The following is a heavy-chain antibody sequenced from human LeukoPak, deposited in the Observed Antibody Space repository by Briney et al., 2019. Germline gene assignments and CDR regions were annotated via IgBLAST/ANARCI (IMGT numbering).Heavy chain of an antibody. J-gene: IGHJ4*02. D-gene: IGHD3-22*01. Sequence: GASVKVSCKASGYTFTGYYIHWVRQAPGQGLEWMGWINPDSGGTNYAQKFQGRVTMTRDTSIRTAYMELSRLRSDDTAVYYCASQGITMIVVPPSNWGQGTLVTVSS. CDR3: ASQGITMIVVPPSN. CDR1: GYTFTGYY. V-gene: IGHV1-2*02. CDR2: INPDSGGT.